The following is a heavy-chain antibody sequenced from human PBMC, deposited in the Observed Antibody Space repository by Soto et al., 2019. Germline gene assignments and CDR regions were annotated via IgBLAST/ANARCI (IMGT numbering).Heavy chain of an antibody. V-gene: IGHV4-59*08. J-gene: IGHJ6*03. CDR3: ARVYYDILTGYYNVSYYYYYMDV. CDR2: IYYSGST. Sequence: SETLSLTCTVSGGSISSYYWSWIRQPPGKGLEWIGYIYYSGSTNYNPSLKSRVTISVDTSKIQFSLKLSSVTAADTAVYYCARVYYDILTGYYNVSYYYYYMDVWGKGTTVTVSS. CDR1: GGSISSYY. D-gene: IGHD3-9*01.